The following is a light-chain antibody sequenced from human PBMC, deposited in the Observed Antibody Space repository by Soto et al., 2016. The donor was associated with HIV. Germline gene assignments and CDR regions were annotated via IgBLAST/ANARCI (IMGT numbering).Light chain of an antibody. V-gene: IGKV1-5*03. CDR3: QQYNSYPWT. CDR2: KAS. Sequence: DIRMTQSPSTLSASLGDRVTITCRASQSINKWLAWYQQKPGKAPSLLIYKASTSQSGVPSTFSGSGSGTEFTLIISSLQPDDFATYYCQQYNSYPWTFGQGTKGGNQT. CDR1: QSINKW. J-gene: IGKJ1*01.